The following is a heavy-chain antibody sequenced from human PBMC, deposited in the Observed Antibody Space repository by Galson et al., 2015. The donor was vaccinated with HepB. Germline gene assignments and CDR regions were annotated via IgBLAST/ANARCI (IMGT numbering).Heavy chain of an antibody. CDR1: GFTFSSYA. V-gene: IGHV3-23*01. CDR3: ARRASEGAYFDY. CDR2: TIGSDGTT. Sequence: SLRLSCAASGFTFSSYAINWVRQAPGKGLVWVSATIGSDGTTYYADSVKGRFTISRDDSKDTVYLQMNSLRDEDTAVYYCARRASEGAYFDYWGQGTLVTVSS. D-gene: IGHD1-14*01. J-gene: IGHJ4*02.